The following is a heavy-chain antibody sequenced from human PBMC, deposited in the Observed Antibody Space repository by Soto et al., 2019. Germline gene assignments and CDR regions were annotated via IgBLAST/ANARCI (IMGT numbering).Heavy chain of an antibody. CDR2: ISAYNGNT. J-gene: IGHJ5*02. CDR1: VSGFSIDR. Sequence: SVQLSWKGVVSGFSIDRIVWVLVATGQGLEWMGWISAYNGNTNYAQKLQGRVTVTTDTSTSTAYMELRSLRSDDTAVYYCASDLPAFVYRCILLSDLLGQGSLVTGSS. CDR3: ASDLPAFVYRCILLSDL. D-gene: IGHD3-16*02. V-gene: IGHV1-18*01.